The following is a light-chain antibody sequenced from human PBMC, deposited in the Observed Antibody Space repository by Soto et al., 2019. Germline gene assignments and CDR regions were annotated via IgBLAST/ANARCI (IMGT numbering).Light chain of an antibody. Sequence: DVQKTQSPSSVSASVGDRVTITCRASEGIASWLAWYQQRPGEAPKLLIFAASNLQTGVPSRFSGSGSGTDFTLTINSLQPEDFASYYCQQTNSFPPTFGQGAKVDI. J-gene: IGKJ1*01. V-gene: IGKV1-12*01. CDR3: QQTNSFPPT. CDR1: EGIASW. CDR2: AAS.